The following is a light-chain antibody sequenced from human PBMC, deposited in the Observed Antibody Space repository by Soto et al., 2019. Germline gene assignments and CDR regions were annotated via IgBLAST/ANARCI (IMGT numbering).Light chain of an antibody. CDR3: QQYGSSPPSST. CDR1: EIINSGY. V-gene: IGKV3-20*01. CDR2: GAS. J-gene: IGKJ5*01. Sequence: ENLLTQSPDTLSLSAGERATLFCRASEIINSGYLAWYQQKPGRAPRLLIYGASKRATGIPDRFSGRGSGTDFTLTISRLEPEDFAVYYCQQYGSSPPSSTFGQGTRLEIK.